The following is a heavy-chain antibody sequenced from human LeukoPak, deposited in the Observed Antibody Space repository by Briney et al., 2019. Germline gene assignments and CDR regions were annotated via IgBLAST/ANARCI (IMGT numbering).Heavy chain of an antibody. CDR2: INPSGGKR. CDR3: ARGARIWLQFKTSAGFDY. J-gene: IGHJ4*02. D-gene: IGHD5-24*01. V-gene: IGHV1-46*01. Sequence: ASVKVSCKASGYTFTSYYMNWVRQAPGQGLEWMGMINPSGGKRNYAQKFQGRVTMTTDTSTSTVYMELSSLRSEDTAVYYCARGARIWLQFKTSAGFDYWGQGTLLTVSS. CDR1: GYTFTSYY.